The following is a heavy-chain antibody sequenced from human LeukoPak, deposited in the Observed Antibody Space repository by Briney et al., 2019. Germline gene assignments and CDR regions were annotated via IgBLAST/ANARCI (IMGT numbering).Heavy chain of an antibody. CDR3: VGHGGYGTGWYFNAVDY. V-gene: IGHV5-51*01. CDR2: IYPGDSDT. CDR1: GYSFTSFW. Sequence: GESLRISCKGSGYSFTSFWIAWVRHMPGERLEWMGTIYPGDSDTRYSTSFEGQVTNSADKSITTAYLQWSSLKASDTAMYYCVGHGGYGTGWYFNAVDYWGQGTLVTVSS. D-gene: IGHD6-19*01. J-gene: IGHJ4*02.